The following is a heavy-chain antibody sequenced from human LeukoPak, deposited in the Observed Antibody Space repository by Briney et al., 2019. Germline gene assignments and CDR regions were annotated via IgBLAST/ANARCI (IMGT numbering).Heavy chain of an antibody. CDR2: ISYDGSNK. V-gene: IGHV3-30-3*01. J-gene: IGHJ6*02. CDR1: GFTFSNVW. CDR3: ARDRSVGYGMDV. Sequence: TGGSLRLSCAASGFTFSNVWMHWVRQAPGKGLEWVAVISYDGSNKYYADSVKGRFTISRDNSKNTLYLQMNSLRAEDTAVYYCARDRSVGYGMDVWGQGTTVTVSS.